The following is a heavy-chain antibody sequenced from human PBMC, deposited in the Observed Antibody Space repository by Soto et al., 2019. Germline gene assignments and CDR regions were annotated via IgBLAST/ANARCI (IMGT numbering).Heavy chain of an antibody. Sequence: ASVNVSCKASGYTFTSYAMHWVRQAPGQRLEWMGWINAGNGNTKYSQKFQGRVTITRDTSASTAYMELSSLRSEDTAVYYCAREMTTPTTPPHAFDIWGQGTMVTVSS. V-gene: IGHV1-3*01. CDR1: GYTFTSYA. CDR3: AREMTTPTTPPHAFDI. D-gene: IGHD4-17*01. CDR2: INAGNGNT. J-gene: IGHJ3*02.